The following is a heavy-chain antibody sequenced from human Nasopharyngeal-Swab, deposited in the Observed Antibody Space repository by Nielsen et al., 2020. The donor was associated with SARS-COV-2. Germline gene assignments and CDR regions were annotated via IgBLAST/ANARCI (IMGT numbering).Heavy chain of an antibody. CDR3: ARDPHGLDV. CDR2: ITSTGVT. V-gene: IGHV3-13*01. Sequence: GESLKISCAASGFSFNNYDMHWVRRTTGKGLEWVSGITSTGVTYYVDSVKGRFTTSGEDAKNSMYLQMSGLRPDDTAVYYCARDPHGLDVWGQGTTVTVSS. J-gene: IGHJ6*02. CDR1: GFSFNNYD.